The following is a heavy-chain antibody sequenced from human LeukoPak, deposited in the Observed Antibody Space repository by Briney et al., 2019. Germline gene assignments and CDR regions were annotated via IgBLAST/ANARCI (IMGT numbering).Heavy chain of an antibody. J-gene: IGHJ4*02. CDR2: INPSGGST. V-gene: IGHV1-46*01. Sequence: ASVKVSCKASGYTFTSYYMHWVRQAPGQGLEWMGIINPSGGSTSYAQKFQGRVTMTRDTSMSTVYMELSSLRSEDTAVYYCARALIVGGSFDYWGQGTLVTVSS. CDR1: GYTFTSYY. CDR3: ARALIVGGSFDY. D-gene: IGHD2-15*01.